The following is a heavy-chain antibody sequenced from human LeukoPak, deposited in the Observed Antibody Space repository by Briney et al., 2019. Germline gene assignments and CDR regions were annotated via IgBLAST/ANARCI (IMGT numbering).Heavy chain of an antibody. J-gene: IGHJ4*02. D-gene: IGHD4-11*01. V-gene: IGHV1-8*01. CDR1: GYTFTSYD. Sequence: ASVKVPCKASGYTFTSYDINWVRQATGQGLEWMGWMNPNSGNTGYAQKFQGRVTITRNTSISTAYMELSSLRSEDTAVYYCVRGRITTLDYWGQGTLVTVSS. CDR2: MNPNSGNT. CDR3: VRGRITTLDY.